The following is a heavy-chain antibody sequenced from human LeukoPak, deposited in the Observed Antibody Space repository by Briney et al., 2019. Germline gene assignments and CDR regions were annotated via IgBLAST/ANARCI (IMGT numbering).Heavy chain of an antibody. J-gene: IGHJ6*04. Sequence: GGSLRLSCAASGFTFNTHSMNWVRQAPGKGLEGVSYILSSSSTIYYADSVKGRFTISRDNAKNSLFLRMNSLRADDTAVYYCARAVGHGSGSPRMDVWGNGTTVTVSS. CDR3: ARAVGHGSGSPRMDV. CDR1: GFTFNTHS. V-gene: IGHV3-48*01. CDR2: ILSSSSTI. D-gene: IGHD3-10*01.